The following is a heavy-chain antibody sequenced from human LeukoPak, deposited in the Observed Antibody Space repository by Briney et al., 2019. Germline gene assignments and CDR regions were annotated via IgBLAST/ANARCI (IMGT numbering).Heavy chain of an antibody. J-gene: IGHJ4*02. Sequence: GGSLRLSCAASGFIFRSYGMHWVRQAPGKGLEWVALIWYDGTNKYYGDSVKGRFTISRDNSNNTLYLQMNSLRADDTAVYFCARDANYYFDYWGQGTLVTVSS. CDR2: IWYDGTNK. D-gene: IGHD1-7*01. V-gene: IGHV3-33*01. CDR3: ARDANYYFDY. CDR1: GFIFRSYG.